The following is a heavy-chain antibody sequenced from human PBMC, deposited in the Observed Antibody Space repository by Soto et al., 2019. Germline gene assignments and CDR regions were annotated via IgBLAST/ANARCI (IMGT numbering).Heavy chain of an antibody. J-gene: IGHJ4*02. D-gene: IGHD3-3*01. CDR1: GFTFDDYA. V-gene: IGHV3-9*01. CDR3: ARGSYDFWSGYYGDY. CDR2: ISWNSGSI. Sequence: GGSLRLSCAASGFTFDDYAMHWVRQAPGKGLEWVSGISWNSGSIGYADSVKGRFTISRDNAKNSLYLQMNSLRAEDTALYYCARGSYDFWSGYYGDYWGQGTLVTVSS.